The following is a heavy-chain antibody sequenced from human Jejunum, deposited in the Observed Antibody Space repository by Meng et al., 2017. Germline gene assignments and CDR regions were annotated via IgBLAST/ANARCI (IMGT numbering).Heavy chain of an antibody. CDR3: ARDSMGSLDY. V-gene: IGHV4-61*08. D-gene: IGHD1-26*01. J-gene: IGHJ4*02. Sequence: VHLRGSGPVPVVPSGSLSLICTVSGGSVVRAGYQWGWIRQPPGRGLEWIGYANTNYNPSLKRRVTISLDTSRNLFSLSLTSVTAADTAVYYCARDSMGSLDYWGQGILVTVSS. CDR2: ANT. CDR1: GGSVVRAGYQ.